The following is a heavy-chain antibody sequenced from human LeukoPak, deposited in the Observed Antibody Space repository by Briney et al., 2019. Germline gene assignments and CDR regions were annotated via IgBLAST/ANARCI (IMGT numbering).Heavy chain of an antibody. CDR2: ISWNRGSI. D-gene: IGHD3-16*01. J-gene: IGHJ4*02. CDR3: SRGKVNTPNSLLIHY. V-gene: IGHV3-9*01. CDR1: GFSFDDYG. Sequence: GGSLRLTCASTGFSFDDYGMHGVGQAAWKGLAGVSGISWNRGSIGYAGFVKGRFPLSRDNAKESVFPQMNRRRVEGQADVFCSRGKVNTPNSLLIHYWGRGTLDSVSS.